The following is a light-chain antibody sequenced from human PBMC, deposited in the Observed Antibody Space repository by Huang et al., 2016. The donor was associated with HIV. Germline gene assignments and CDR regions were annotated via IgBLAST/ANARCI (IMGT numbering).Light chain of an antibody. CDR3: QQYYSTPT. J-gene: IGKJ1*01. CDR1: QGISNS. CDR2: STA. V-gene: IGKV1-NL1*01. Sequence: DIQMTQSPSSLSPSVGDRVTITCRASQGISNSLAWYQQKPGKAPKLLLHSTASLENGVPSRFSGSGSGADYTLTIISRHPEDFATYYCQQYYSTPTFGQGTKVEIK.